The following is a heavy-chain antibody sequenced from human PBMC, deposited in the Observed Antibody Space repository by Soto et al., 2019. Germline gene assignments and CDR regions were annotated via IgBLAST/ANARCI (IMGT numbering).Heavy chain of an antibody. D-gene: IGHD3-10*01. CDR2: INPSGGST. CDR1: GYTFTSYY. Sequence: ASVKVSCKASGYTFTSYYIHWVRQAPGQGLEWMGIINPSGGSTSYAQKFQGRVTMTRDTSTSTVYMELSSLRSEDTAVYYCARDRDHYYGSGSYYYYYGMDVWGQGTTVTVSS. CDR3: ARDRDHYYGSGSYYYYYGMDV. V-gene: IGHV1-46*01. J-gene: IGHJ6*02.